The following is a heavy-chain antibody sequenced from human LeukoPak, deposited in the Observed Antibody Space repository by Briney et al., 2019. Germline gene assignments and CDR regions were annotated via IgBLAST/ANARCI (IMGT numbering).Heavy chain of an antibody. D-gene: IGHD2-2*01. V-gene: IGHV4-34*01. CDR3: ARGVDRYCSSTGCYGGWFDP. J-gene: IGHJ5*02. CDR2: INHSGST. CDR1: GGSFSGYY. Sequence: SETLSLTCAVYGGSFSGYYWSWIRQPPGKGLEWIGEINHSGSTNYNPSLKSRVTISVDTSKNQFSLKLSSVTAADTAVYYCARGVDRYCSSTGCYGGWFDPWGQGTLVTVSS.